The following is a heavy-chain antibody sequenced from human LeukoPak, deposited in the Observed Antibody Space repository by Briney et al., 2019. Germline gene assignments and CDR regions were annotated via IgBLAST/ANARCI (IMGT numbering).Heavy chain of an antibody. J-gene: IGHJ3*02. CDR2: IYYSGST. Sequence: SQTLSLTCTASGGSISSGGYYWSWIRQHPGKGLEWIGYIYYSGSTYYNPSLKSRVTISVDTSKNQFSLKLSSVTAADTAVYYCARDRPRYCSSTSCYEGGMDAFDIWGQGTMVTVSS. D-gene: IGHD2-2*01. CDR3: ARDRPRYCSSTSCYEGGMDAFDI. V-gene: IGHV4-31*03. CDR1: GGSISSGGYY.